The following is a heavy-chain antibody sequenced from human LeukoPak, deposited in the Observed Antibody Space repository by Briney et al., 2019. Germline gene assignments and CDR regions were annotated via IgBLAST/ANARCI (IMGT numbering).Heavy chain of an antibody. CDR1: GFTFSSYA. J-gene: IGHJ4*02. Sequence: GGSLRLSCAASGFTFSSYAMTWVRQAPGKGLEWVSHISGSGGSTYYADSVKGRFTISRDNSKNTLYLQMNSLRAEDTAVYYCAKVYDSSGSYGFLDYWGQGTLVTVSS. D-gene: IGHD3-22*01. CDR3: AKVYDSSGSYGFLDY. V-gene: IGHV3-23*01. CDR2: ISGSGGST.